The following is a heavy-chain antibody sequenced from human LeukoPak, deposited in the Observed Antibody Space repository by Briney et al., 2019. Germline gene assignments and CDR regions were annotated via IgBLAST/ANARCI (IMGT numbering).Heavy chain of an antibody. D-gene: IGHD2-15*01. Sequence: GGSLRLSCAASGFSFSDYGTHWVRQAPGEGLVWLAVVAHSGTVQYYADSVKGRFTIFRDNSKNTLYLQMDSLTPEDTAVYHCAKEPQPRAAPWYFDLWGRGTLVSVSS. CDR3: AKEPQPRAAPWYFDL. J-gene: IGHJ2*01. CDR2: VAHSGTVQ. V-gene: IGHV3-30*18. CDR1: GFSFSDYG.